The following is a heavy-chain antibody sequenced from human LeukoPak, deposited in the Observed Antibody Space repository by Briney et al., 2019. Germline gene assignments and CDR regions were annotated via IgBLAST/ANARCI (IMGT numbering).Heavy chain of an antibody. V-gene: IGHV3-30*04. CDR1: GFTFTNYM. Sequence: GGSLRLPCVASGFTFTNYMMHWVRQAPGKGLDWVAVILEDGRSQHYADSVKGRFSISRDNSKNTLFLQMNSLRGEDTAMYYCARVQGGGFRTADSWGQGTLVTVSS. D-gene: IGHD1-14*01. CDR3: ARVQGGGFRTADS. J-gene: IGHJ4*02. CDR2: ILEDGRSQ.